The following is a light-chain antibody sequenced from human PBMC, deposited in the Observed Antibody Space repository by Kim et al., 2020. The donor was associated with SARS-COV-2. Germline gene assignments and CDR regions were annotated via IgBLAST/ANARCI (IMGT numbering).Light chain of an antibody. Sequence: SYELTQPPSVSVAPGKTVRITCGGNNIGSKSVHWYQQKPGQAPVLVIYYDSDRPSGIPERFSGSNSGNTATLTISRVEAGDEADYYCQVWDSSSDPWVFG. J-gene: IGLJ3*02. V-gene: IGLV3-21*04. CDR3: QVWDSSSDPWV. CDR2: YDS. CDR1: NIGSKS.